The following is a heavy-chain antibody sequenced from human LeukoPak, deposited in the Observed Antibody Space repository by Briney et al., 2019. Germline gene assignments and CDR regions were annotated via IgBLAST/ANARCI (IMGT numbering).Heavy chain of an antibody. J-gene: IGHJ4*02. CDR2: IYSGGST. V-gene: IGHV3-53*01. CDR3: ARGMATILDY. D-gene: IGHD5-24*01. Sequence: PGGSLRLSCAASGFTVSSNYMSWVRQAPGKGVEWVSVIYSGGSTYYADSVKGRLTRSRDNSKNTLYLQMNSLRDEDTAVYYCARGMATILDYWGQGTLVTVSS. CDR1: GFTVSSNY.